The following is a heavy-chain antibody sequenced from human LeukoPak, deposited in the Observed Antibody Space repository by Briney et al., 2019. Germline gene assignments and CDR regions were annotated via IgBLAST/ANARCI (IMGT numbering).Heavy chain of an antibody. CDR3: ARGRVVGGIRAFDI. J-gene: IGHJ3*02. D-gene: IGHD2-15*01. CDR2: TYPGDSDT. V-gene: IGHV5-51*01. CDR1: GYSFTKYW. Sequence: GEPLKFSCKTSGYSFTKYWIGWVRQLPGKGLEWMGITYPGDSDTRYSPSFQGQVTISADKSISTAYLQWSSLKASDTAMYYCARGRVVGGIRAFDIWGQGTMVTAST.